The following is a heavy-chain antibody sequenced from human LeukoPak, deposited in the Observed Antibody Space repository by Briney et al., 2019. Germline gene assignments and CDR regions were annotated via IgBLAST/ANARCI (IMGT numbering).Heavy chain of an antibody. D-gene: IGHD2-2*01. CDR2: ISAYNGNT. CDR3: AREPDCSSTSCSNDAFDI. Sequence: GASVKVSCKASGYTFTSYGISWVRQAPGQGLEWVGWISAYNGNTNYAQKLQGRVTMTTDTSTSTAYMELRSLRSDDTAVYYCAREPDCSSTSCSNDAFDIWGQGTMVTVSS. J-gene: IGHJ3*02. CDR1: GYTFTSYG. V-gene: IGHV1-18*01.